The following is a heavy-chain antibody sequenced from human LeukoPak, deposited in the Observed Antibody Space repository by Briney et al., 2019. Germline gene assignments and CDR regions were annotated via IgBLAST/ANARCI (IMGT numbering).Heavy chain of an antibody. CDR3: ARGLDSSGWYGSS. D-gene: IGHD6-19*01. CDR1: GYTFTGYY. V-gene: IGHV1-2*02. CDR2: INPNSGGT. Sequence: ASVKVSCKASGYTFTGYYMHWVRQAPGQGLEWMGWINPNSGGTNYAQKFQGRVTMTRDTSISTAYMELSRLRSDDTAVYYCARGLDSSGWYGSSWGQGTLVTVSS. J-gene: IGHJ4*02.